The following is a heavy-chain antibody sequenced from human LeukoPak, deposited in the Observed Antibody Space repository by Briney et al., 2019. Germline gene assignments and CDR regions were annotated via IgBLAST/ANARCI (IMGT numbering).Heavy chain of an antibody. J-gene: IGHJ6*03. CDR2: VYYSGST. CDR3: ARRSGQQLVRDYYMDV. CDR1: GGSISSGDYY. D-gene: IGHD6-13*01. V-gene: IGHV4-30-4*01. Sequence: SETLSLTCTVSGGSISSGDYYWSWIRQPPGKGLEWIGYVYYSGSTYYNPSLKSRVTISVDTSKNQFSLKLSSVTAADTAVYYCARRSGQQLVRDYYMDVWGKGTTVTVSS.